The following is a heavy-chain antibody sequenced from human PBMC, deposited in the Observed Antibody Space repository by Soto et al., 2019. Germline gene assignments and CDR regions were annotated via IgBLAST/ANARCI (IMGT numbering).Heavy chain of an antibody. V-gene: IGHV4-39*01. CDR3: ARHFDILTGSVITDAFDI. J-gene: IGHJ3*02. CDR1: GGSIISSSYY. D-gene: IGHD3-9*01. Sequence: SVTLSLTCTVSGGSIISSSYYWVLIRQPPGKGLEWIGSIYYSWSTYYNPSLKSRVTISVDTSKNKFYLKLSSVTAVDTAVYYCARHFDILTGSVITDAFDIWGQGTMVTASS. CDR2: IYYSWST.